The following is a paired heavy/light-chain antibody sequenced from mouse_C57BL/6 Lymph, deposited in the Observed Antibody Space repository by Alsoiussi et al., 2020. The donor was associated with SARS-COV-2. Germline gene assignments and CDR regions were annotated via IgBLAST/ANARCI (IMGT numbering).Heavy chain of an antibody. CDR1: GYTFTEYT. Sequence: QVQLQQSGAELVKPGASVKLSCKASGYTFTEYTIHWVKQRSGQGLEWIGWFYPGSGSIKYNEKFKDKATLTADKSSSTVYMELSRLTSEDSAVYFCARHEGLEGFAYWGQGTLVTVSA. CDR3: ARHEGLEGFAY. J-gene: IGHJ3*01. D-gene: IGHD2-4*01. CDR2: FYPGSGSI. V-gene: IGHV1-62-2*01.
Light chain of an antibody. J-gene: IGKJ4*01. Sequence: DIVLTQSPASLAVSLGQRATISCRASKSVSTSGYSYMHWYQQKPGQPPKLLIYLASNLESGVPARFSGSGSGTDFTLNIHPVEEEDAATYYCQHSRELPPTFGSGTKLEIK. V-gene: IGKV3-12*01. CDR1: KSVSTSGYSY. CDR3: QHSRELPPT. CDR2: LAS.